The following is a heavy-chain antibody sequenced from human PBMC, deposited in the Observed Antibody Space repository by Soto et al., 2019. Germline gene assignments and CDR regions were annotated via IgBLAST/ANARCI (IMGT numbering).Heavy chain of an antibody. Sequence: SETLSLTCTVSGGSISSYYWSWIRQPPGKGLEWIGYIYYSGSTNYNPTLKSRVTISVDTSKNQFSLKLSSVTAADTAVYYCARVGDTAMVMAYYYGMDVWGQGTTVTVSS. CDR3: ARVGDTAMVMAYYYGMDV. J-gene: IGHJ6*02. D-gene: IGHD5-18*01. CDR2: IYYSGST. CDR1: GGSISSYY. V-gene: IGHV4-59*01.